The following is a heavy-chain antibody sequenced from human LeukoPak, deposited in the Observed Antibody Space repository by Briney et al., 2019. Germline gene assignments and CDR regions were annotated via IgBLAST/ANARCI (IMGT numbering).Heavy chain of an antibody. Sequence: SETLSLTCAVYGGSFSGYFWSWIRQPPGKGLEWIGEINHRRSTNYNPSLKSRVTISVDTSKNQFSLRLSSVTAADTAVYYCAGRVGGGSGERAYSYPSMDVGGKGTT. J-gene: IGHJ6*03. V-gene: IGHV4-34*01. CDR3: AGRVGGGSGERAYSYPSMDV. CDR2: INHRRST. CDR1: GGSFSGYF. D-gene: IGHD3-10*01.